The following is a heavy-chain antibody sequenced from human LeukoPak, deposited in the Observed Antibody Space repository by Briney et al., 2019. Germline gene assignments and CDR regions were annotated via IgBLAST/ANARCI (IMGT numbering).Heavy chain of an antibody. CDR3: AKSYYYGSGSPSLDY. CDR2: ISGGNGAT. Sequence: GGSLRLSCAASGFTFSSYAMTWVRQAPGKGLEWVSGISGGNGATYYADSVKGGFTISTDNSKNTLYLQMNSLTVEDTAVYYCAKSYYYGSGSPSLDYWGQGTLVTVSS. V-gene: IGHV3-23*01. J-gene: IGHJ4*02. CDR1: GFTFSSYA. D-gene: IGHD3-10*01.